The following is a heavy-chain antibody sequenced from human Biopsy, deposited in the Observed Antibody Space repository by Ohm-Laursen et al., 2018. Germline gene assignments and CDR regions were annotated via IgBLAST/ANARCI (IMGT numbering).Heavy chain of an antibody. CDR1: GDAFLGYY. CDR3: AIDGIDFLTDYLKIDQ. J-gene: IGHJ4*02. CDR2: INPKSGGT. D-gene: IGHD3-9*01. V-gene: IGHV1-2*02. Sequence: SVKVSCKASGDAFLGYYLHWVRQAPGQGLEWMGWINPKSGGTHYLEKFRGRVTMTRGTSISTAYMEVSSLRSDDTAVYYCAIDGIDFLTDYLKIDQWGQGTLVTVSS.